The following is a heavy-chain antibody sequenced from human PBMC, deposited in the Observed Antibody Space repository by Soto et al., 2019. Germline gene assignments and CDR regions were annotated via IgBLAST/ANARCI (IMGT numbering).Heavy chain of an antibody. J-gene: IGHJ4*02. Sequence: GGSLRLSCAASGFTFSSYSMNWVRQAPGKGLEWVSYISSSSSTIYYADSVKGRFTISRDNAKNSLYLQMNSLRDEDTAVYYGAGGSWQFRNSSVFDYWGQGTLVTVSS. CDR3: AGGSWQFRNSSVFDY. D-gene: IGHD3-10*01. CDR2: ISSSSSTI. CDR1: GFTFSSYS. V-gene: IGHV3-48*02.